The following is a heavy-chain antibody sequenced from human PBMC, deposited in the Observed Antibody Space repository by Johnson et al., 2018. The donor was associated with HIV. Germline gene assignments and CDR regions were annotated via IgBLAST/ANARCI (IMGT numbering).Heavy chain of an antibody. CDR3: ARVYLVVTAMRADDAFDI. CDR1: GFTFSSYA. D-gene: IGHD2-21*02. V-gene: IGHV3-30-3*01. J-gene: IGHJ3*02. Sequence: QVQLVESGGGVVQPGRSLRLSCAASGFTFSSYAMHWVRQAPGKGLEWVAVISYDGSNKYYADSVKGRFTISRDNSKNTLYLQMNSLRAEDTAVYYCARVYLVVTAMRADDAFDIWGQGTMVTVSS. CDR2: ISYDGSNK.